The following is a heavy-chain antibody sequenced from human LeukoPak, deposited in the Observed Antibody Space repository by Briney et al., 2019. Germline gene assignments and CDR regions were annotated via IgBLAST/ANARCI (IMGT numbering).Heavy chain of an antibody. J-gene: IGHJ4*02. CDR3: ARDRAAAGTH. CDR1: GFTFSSYW. D-gene: IGHD6-13*01. Sequence: GGSLRLSCAASGFTFSSYWMHWVRQAPGKGRVWVSRINSDGSSTSYADSVKGRFTISRDNAKNTLYLQMNSLRAEDTAVYYCARDRAAAGTHWGQGTLVTVSS. CDR2: INSDGSST. V-gene: IGHV3-74*01.